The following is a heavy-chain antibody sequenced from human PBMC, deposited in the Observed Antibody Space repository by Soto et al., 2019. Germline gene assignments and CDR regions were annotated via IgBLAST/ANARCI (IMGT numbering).Heavy chain of an antibody. D-gene: IGHD3-22*01. Sequence: QVQLGQSGAEVKKPGSSVKVSCKASGGTFSSYTISWVRQAPEQGLEWMGRIVPILGIANYAQKFQGRVTITADKSTSTAYMELSSLRSEDTAVYYCARDQYYYESSGYQIWGQGTMVTVSS. CDR2: IVPILGIA. J-gene: IGHJ3*02. CDR1: GGTFSSYT. CDR3: ARDQYYYESSGYQI. V-gene: IGHV1-69*08.